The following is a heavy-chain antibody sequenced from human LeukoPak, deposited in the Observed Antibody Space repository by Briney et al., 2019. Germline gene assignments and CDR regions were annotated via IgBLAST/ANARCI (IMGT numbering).Heavy chain of an antibody. J-gene: IGHJ4*02. D-gene: IGHD6-19*01. CDR2: ISSSGSTR. CDR3: ARSVQWLPY. Sequence: GGSLRLSCAASGFTFSDYYMSWIRQAPGKGLEWVSYISSSGSTRIYADSVKGRFTISRDNAKKSLYLQMNSLRAEDTAIYYCARSVQWLPYWGQGTLVTVSS. CDR1: GFTFSDYY. V-gene: IGHV3-11*04.